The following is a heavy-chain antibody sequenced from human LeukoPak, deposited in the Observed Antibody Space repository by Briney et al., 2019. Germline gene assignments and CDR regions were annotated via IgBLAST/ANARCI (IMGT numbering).Heavy chain of an antibody. CDR3: AKRYYQDSSGYLGSIDY. J-gene: IGHJ4*02. CDR2: ISGSGGST. V-gene: IGHV3-23*01. CDR1: GFTFSSYA. Sequence: GGSLRPSCAASGFTFSSYAMNWVRQAPGKGLEWVSAISGSGGSTYYADSVKGRFTISRDNSKNTLYLQMNSLRAEDTAVYFCAKRYYQDSSGYLGSIDYWGQGTLVTVSS. D-gene: IGHD3-22*01.